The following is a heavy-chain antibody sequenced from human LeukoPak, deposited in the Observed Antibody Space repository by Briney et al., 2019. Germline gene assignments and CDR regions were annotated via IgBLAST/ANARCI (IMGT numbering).Heavy chain of an antibody. CDR2: IIPILGIA. J-gene: IGHJ4*02. D-gene: IGHD3-22*01. V-gene: IGHV1-69*04. CDR1: GGTFSSYA. CDR3: ARDSVTYYYDSSGYPPVYYFDY. Sequence: SVKVSCKASGGTFSSYAISWVRQAPRQGLEWMGRIIPILGIANYAQKFQGRVTITADKSTSTAYMELSSLRSEDTAVYYCARDSVTYYYDSSGYPPVYYFDYWGQGTLVTVSS.